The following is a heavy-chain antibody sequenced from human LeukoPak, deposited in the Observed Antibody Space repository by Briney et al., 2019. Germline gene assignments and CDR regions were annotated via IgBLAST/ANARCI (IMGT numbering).Heavy chain of an antibody. V-gene: IGHV1-18*01. D-gene: IGHD3-3*01. CDR2: ISAYNGNT. CDR3: ARDRVGFLEWLLPSAQDY. J-gene: IGHJ4*02. Sequence: ASVKVSCKASGYTFTSYGISWVRQAPGQGLEGMGWISAYNGNTNYAQKLHGRVTMTTDTSASTAYMELRSMRSGDTAVYYCARDRVGFLEWLLPSAQDYWGQGTLVTVSS. CDR1: GYTFTSYG.